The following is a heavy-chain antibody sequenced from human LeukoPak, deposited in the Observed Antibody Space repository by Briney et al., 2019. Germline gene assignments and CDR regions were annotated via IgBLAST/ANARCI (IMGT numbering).Heavy chain of an antibody. J-gene: IGHJ6*02. CDR1: GYTFTGYY. V-gene: IGHV1-2*02. CDR3: ATLSTIAVADDYGMEV. Sequence: ASVKVSCKASGYTFTGYYMHWVRQAPGQGLEWMVWINTNSCGKNYAQNFQGRVNMPRDTSISTAYMELSRLRSDDTAVYYCATLSTIAVADDYGMEVWGQGTTVSVSS. CDR2: INTNSCGK. D-gene: IGHD6-19*01.